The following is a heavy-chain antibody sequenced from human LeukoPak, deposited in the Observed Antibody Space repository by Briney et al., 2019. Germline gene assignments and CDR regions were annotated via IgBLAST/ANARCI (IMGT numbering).Heavy chain of an antibody. CDR3: ARYCGGDCYPGYYYYYMDV. D-gene: IGHD2-21*02. V-gene: IGHV1-8*01. CDR2: MNPNSGNT. CDR1: GYTFTSYD. J-gene: IGHJ6*03. Sequence: ASVKVSCKASGYTFTSYDINWVRQATGQVLEWMGWMNPNSGNTGYAQKFQGRVTMTRNTSISTAYMELSSLRSEDTAVYYCARYCGGDCYPGYYYYYMDVWGKGTTVTVSS.